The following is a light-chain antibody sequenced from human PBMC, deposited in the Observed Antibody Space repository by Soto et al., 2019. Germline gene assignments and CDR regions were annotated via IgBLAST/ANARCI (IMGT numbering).Light chain of an antibody. CDR2: GAS. V-gene: IGKV3-20*01. CDR3: QQYNNWPIT. Sequence: VLTQSPGTLSLSPGEIATLSCRASQSVSSSYLAWYQQKPGQAPRLLIYGASSRATGIPDRFSGSGSGTEFTLTISSLQSEDFALYYCQQYNNWPITFGQGTRLEIK. CDR1: QSVSSSY. J-gene: IGKJ5*01.